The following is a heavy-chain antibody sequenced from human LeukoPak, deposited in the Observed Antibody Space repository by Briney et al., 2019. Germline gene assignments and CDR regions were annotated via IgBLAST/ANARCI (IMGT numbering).Heavy chain of an antibody. Sequence: GGSLRLSCAASGFTVSSNYMTWARQAPGKGLEWVSVIYSGGTTYYADSVKGRFTISRDNSKNTMYLQMNSLRAEDTAVYYCARDLGLGVRNFDWLSDWGQGTLVTVSS. V-gene: IGHV3-66*01. CDR2: IYSGGTT. CDR3: ARDLGLGVRNFDWLSD. J-gene: IGHJ4*02. D-gene: IGHD3-9*01. CDR1: GFTVSSNY.